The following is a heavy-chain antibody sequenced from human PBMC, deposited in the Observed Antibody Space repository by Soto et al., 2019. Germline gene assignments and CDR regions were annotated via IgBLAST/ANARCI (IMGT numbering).Heavy chain of an antibody. J-gene: IGHJ4*02. CDR3: ATDDEGRSDCDLGY. CDR1: GFTFSSYV. CDR2: ISRDGSNA. Sequence: QVQLVESGGGVVQPGRSLTLSCVASGFTFSSYVIHWVRQTPDKGLEWVAFISRDGSNAYYADSVKGRFTISRDNSKNTLYLEMNSLRAEDTAVYYCATDDEGRSDCDLGYWGQGTLVIVSS. D-gene: IGHD2-21*01. V-gene: IGHV3-30-3*01.